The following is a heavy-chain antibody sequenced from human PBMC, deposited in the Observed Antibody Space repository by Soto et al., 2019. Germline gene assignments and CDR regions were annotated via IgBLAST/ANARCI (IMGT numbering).Heavy chain of an antibody. Sequence: SERLSLTCAVYGGSFSGYYWSWIRQPPGKGLEWIGEINHSGSTNYNPSLKSRVTISVDTSKNQFSLKLSSVTAADTAVYYCARGRHAILLVPAAIWPAFDIWCQGKMVTV. J-gene: IGHJ3*02. CDR2: INHSGST. D-gene: IGHD2-2*01. CDR3: ARGRHAILLVPAAIWPAFDI. CDR1: GGSFSGYY. V-gene: IGHV4-34*01.